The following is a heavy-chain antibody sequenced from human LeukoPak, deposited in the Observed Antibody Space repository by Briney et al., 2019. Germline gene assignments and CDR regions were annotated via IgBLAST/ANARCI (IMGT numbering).Heavy chain of an antibody. CDR2: ISYDGSNK. V-gene: IGHV3-30*03. CDR3: HFNYYDSSGYQFDY. J-gene: IGHJ4*02. D-gene: IGHD3-22*01. Sequence: GRSLRLSCAASGFTFSSYGMHWVRQAPGKGLEWVAVISYDGSNKYYADSVKGRFTTSRDNSKNTLYLQMNSLRAEDTAVYYCHFNYYDSSGYQFDYWGQGTLVTVSS. CDR1: GFTFSSYG.